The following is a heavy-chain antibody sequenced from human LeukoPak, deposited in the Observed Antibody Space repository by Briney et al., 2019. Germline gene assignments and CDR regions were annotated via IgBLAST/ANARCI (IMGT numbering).Heavy chain of an antibody. CDR3: ARTTEGYCRSISCYGFDYYYYMDV. D-gene: IGHD2-2*01. V-gene: IGHV3-7*01. J-gene: IGHJ6*03. CDR2: IKQDGSEK. Sequence: PGGSLRLSCAASGFTFSSYWMSWVRQAPGKGLEWVANIKQDGSEKYYVDSVKGRFTISRDNAKNSLYLQMNSLRAEDTAVYYCARTTEGYCRSISCYGFDYYYYMDVWGKGTTVTISS. CDR1: GFTFSSYW.